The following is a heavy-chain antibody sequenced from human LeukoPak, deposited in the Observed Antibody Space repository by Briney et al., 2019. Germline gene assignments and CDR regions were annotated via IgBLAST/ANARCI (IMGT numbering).Heavy chain of an antibody. CDR1: GFTFSSYG. D-gene: IGHD6-19*01. V-gene: IGHV3-30*02. Sequence: TGGSLRLSCAASGFTFSSYGMHWVRQAPGKGLEWVAFIRYDGSNKYYADSVKGRFTISRDNSKNTLYLQMNSLRAEDTAVYYCAKVSGAVAGMGPFDYWGQGTLVTVSS. CDR2: IRYDGSNK. CDR3: AKVSGAVAGMGPFDY. J-gene: IGHJ4*02.